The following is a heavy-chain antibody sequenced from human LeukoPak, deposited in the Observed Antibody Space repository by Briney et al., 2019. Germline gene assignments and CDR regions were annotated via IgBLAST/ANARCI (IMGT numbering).Heavy chain of an antibody. CDR2: FDPEDGET. D-gene: IGHD3-22*01. J-gene: IGHJ4*02. CDR1: GYTLTELS. V-gene: IGHV1-24*01. CDR3: ATEPYDYYDSSGYSLTDY. Sequence: GASVKVSCKVSGYTLTELSMHWVRQAPGKGLEWMGGFDPEDGETIYAQKFQGRVTMTEDTSTDTAYMELSSLRSEDTAVYYCATEPYDYYDSSGYSLTDYWGQGTLVTVSS.